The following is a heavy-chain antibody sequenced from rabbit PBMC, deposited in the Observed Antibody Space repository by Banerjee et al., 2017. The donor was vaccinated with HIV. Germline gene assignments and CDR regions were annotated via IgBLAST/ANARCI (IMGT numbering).Heavy chain of an antibody. D-gene: IGHD6-1*01. CDR1: GFSFSSSYW. J-gene: IGHJ4*01. CDR2: IDAGSNGNT. V-gene: IGHV1S45*01. Sequence: QEQLEESGGDLVKPEGSLTITCTASGFSFSSSYWICWIRQAPGKGLEWIACIDAGSNGNTYYASWAKGRFTVSKTSSTTVTLQMTSLTAADTATYFCAREEYVGYGWNFGLWGQGTLVTVS. CDR3: AREEYVGYGWNFGL.